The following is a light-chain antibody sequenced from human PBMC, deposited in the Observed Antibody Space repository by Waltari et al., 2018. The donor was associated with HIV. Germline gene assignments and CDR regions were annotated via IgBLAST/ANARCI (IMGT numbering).Light chain of an antibody. CDR3: QYFTSTPTYT. J-gene: IGKJ2*01. V-gene: IGKV3-20*01. Sequence: EVVLTQYPGTLSLSPGERGSLSCRANQTVNTNFLTWYQHKPGQAPRLLIYGASNRATDIPDRFSGFGSGTDFTLFISTLDPEDSALYFCQYFTSTPTYTFGQGTKLEIK. CDR1: QTVNTNF. CDR2: GAS.